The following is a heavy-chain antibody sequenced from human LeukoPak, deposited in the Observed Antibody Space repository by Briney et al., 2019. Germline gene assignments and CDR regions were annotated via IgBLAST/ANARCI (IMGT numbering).Heavy chain of an antibody. V-gene: IGHV3-21*01. Sequence: GGSLRLSCAASGFTFNSYSMNWVRQAPGKGLEWVSSISSSSSYIYYADSVKGRFTISRDNAKNSLYLQMNSLRAEDTAVYYCARDYSGSYYGSYYYYGMDVWGQGTTVTVSS. CDR2: ISSSSSYI. J-gene: IGHJ6*02. CDR3: ARDYSGSYYGSYYYYGMDV. CDR1: GFTFNSYS. D-gene: IGHD1-26*01.